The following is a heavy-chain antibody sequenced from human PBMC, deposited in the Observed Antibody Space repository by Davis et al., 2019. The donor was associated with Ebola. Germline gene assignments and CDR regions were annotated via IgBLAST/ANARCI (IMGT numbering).Heavy chain of an antibody. V-gene: IGHV4-59*08. CDR2: IYYSGST. CDR3: ARGRSYGSMVYGLDA. D-gene: IGHD5-18*01. J-gene: IGHJ6*02. Sequence: SETLSLTCTVSGGSISSYYWSWIRQPPGKGLEWIVYIYYSGSTNYNPSLKSRVTISVDTSKNQFSLKVTSVTAADTAVYYCARGRSYGSMVYGLDAWGQGTTVTVAS. CDR1: GGSISSYY.